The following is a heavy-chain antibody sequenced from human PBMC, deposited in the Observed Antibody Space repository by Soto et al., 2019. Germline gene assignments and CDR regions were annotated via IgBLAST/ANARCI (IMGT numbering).Heavy chain of an antibody. V-gene: IGHV4-34*01. J-gene: IGHJ6*02. Sequence: SETLSLTCAVYGGSFSGYYWSWIRQPPGKGLEWIGEINHSGSTNYNPFLKSRVTISVDTSKNQFSLKLSSVTAADTAVYYCARGGTDYGDYEPYYYYGMDVWGQGTTVTVSS. D-gene: IGHD4-17*01. CDR1: GGSFSGYY. CDR3: ARGGTDYGDYEPYYYYGMDV. CDR2: INHSGST.